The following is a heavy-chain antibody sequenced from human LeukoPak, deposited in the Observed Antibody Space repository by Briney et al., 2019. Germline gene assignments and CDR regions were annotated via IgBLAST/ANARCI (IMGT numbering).Heavy chain of an antibody. D-gene: IGHD3-22*01. CDR1: GFTFSSYS. CDR3: ARDLSPYYYDSSGYYWESAFDI. V-gene: IGHV3-21*01. Sequence: GGSLRLSCAASGFTFSSYSMNWVRQAPGKGLEWVSSISSSSSYIYYADSVKGRFTISRDNAKNSLYLQMNSLRAEDTAVYYCARDLSPYYYDSSGYYWESAFDIWGQGTMVTVSS. CDR2: ISSSSSYI. J-gene: IGHJ3*02.